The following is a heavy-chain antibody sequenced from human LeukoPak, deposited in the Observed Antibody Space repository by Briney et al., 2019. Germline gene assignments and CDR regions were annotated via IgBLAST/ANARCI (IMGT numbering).Heavy chain of an antibody. V-gene: IGHV3-30*18. CDR2: ISYDGNDK. CDR1: GFTFSSYD. D-gene: IGHD3-16*01. CDR3: AKDQYDYVRGEFDY. Sequence: GGSLRLSCAASGFTFSSYDMHWVRQAPGKGLEWVAVISYDGNDKHYADSVKGRFTISRVNSKNTLYLQMNSLRVEDTAVYYCAKDQYDYVRGEFDYWGQGTLVTVSS. J-gene: IGHJ4*02.